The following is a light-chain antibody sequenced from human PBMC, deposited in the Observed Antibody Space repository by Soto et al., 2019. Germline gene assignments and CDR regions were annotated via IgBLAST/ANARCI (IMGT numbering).Light chain of an antibody. J-gene: IGKJ4*01. CDR1: QDSSNF. V-gene: IGKV1-16*02. Sequence: DIQMTQSPSSLSASVGDRVTITCRASQDSSNFLAWFQQKPGKAPKSLIYAASNLRSGVPTKFSGSGSGTGFTLTISSLQAEDFATYYCQQYNSYPLTFGGGTKVEIK. CDR2: AAS. CDR3: QQYNSYPLT.